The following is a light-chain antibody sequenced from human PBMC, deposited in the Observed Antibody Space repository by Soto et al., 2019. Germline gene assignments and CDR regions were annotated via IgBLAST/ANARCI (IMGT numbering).Light chain of an antibody. J-gene: IGLJ2*01. CDR1: SSNIGTGYD. CDR3: QSYDISLSGHVV. V-gene: IGLV1-40*01. Sequence: SVLTQPPSVSGAPGQRVTISCTGSSSNIGTGYDVHWYQQLPGTAPKLLIDGNNNRPSGVPDRFSVSKSDTSASLAITGLQAEDEADYYCQSYDISLSGHVVFGGGTKLTVL. CDR2: GNN.